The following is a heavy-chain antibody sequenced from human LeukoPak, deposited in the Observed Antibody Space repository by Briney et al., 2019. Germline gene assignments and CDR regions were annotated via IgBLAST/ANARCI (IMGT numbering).Heavy chain of an antibody. CDR1: GFTLSNRW. V-gene: IGHV3-7*01. J-gene: IGHJ5*02. CDR3: ARDPFDH. Sequence: AGGSLRLSCEASGFTLSNRWMTWVRQAPGKGLEWVATIKQGGGEKFYVDSVRGRFTISEDSAKNSLYLQMNSLRADDTAVYYCARDPFDHWGQGTLVTVSS. CDR2: IKQGGGEK.